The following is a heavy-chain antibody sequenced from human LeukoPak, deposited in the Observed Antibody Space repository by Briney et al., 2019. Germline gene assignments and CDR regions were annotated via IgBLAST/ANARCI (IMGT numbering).Heavy chain of an antibody. V-gene: IGHV3-21*01. CDR3: EREIDYGGF. D-gene: IGHD4-17*01. CDR1: GFTFSSYT. Sequence: GGSLRLSCAASGFTFSSYTMNWVRQAPGKGLEWVSSISGSSSYIYYADSVEGRFTISRDNANNSLYLQMNSLRAEDTAMYYCEREIDYGGFLGQGTMVTVSS. J-gene: IGHJ3*01. CDR2: ISGSSSYI.